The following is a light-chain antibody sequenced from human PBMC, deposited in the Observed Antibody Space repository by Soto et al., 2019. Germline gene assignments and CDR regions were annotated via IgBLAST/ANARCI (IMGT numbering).Light chain of an antibody. CDR3: KSHDSIVSGSNV. CDR2: GNS. CDR1: SSNIGAGYD. Sequence: QSVLTQPPSVSGAPGQRVTISCTGSSSNIGAGYDVHWYQQLPGTAPKLLIYGNSNRPSGVPGRFSGSKSGPSASLVITGVEAEDESDYYGKSHDSIVSGSNVFGTGTEVTVL. V-gene: IGLV1-40*01. J-gene: IGLJ1*01.